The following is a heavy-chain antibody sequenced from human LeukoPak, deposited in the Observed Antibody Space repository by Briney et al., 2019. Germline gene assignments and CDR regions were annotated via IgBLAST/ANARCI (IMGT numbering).Heavy chain of an antibody. CDR2: IKQDGGEK. D-gene: IGHD3-9*01. Sequence: GGSLRLSCAASGFTFNDYWMSWVRQAPGKGLKWVASIKQDGGEKRYVDSVKDRFTISRDNTENSLYLQMNSLGAEDTALYYCARVRLANTPEFFQHWGQGTLVTVSS. V-gene: IGHV3-7*03. CDR1: GFTFNDYW. CDR3: ARVRLANTPEFFQH. J-gene: IGHJ1*01.